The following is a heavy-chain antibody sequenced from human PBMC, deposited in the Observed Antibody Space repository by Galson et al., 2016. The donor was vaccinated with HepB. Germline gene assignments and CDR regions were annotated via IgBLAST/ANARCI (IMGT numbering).Heavy chain of an antibody. CDR1: GFRFSNYG. J-gene: IGHJ6*02. D-gene: IGHD3-10*01. CDR2: IWFDGSNK. Sequence: SLRLSCAASGFRFSNYGMHWVRQAPGKGLEWVAVIWFDGSNKYYADSVKGRFTISRDNSKNTLFLQMNSLRAEDTAVYYCARERWGITMVRGNGMDVWGHGPAVTGSS. V-gene: IGHV3-33*01. CDR3: ARERWGITMVRGNGMDV.